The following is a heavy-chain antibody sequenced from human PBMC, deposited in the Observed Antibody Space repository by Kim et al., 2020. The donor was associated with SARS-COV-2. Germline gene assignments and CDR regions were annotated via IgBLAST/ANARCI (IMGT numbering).Heavy chain of an antibody. CDR3: ARYYDYVWGSYRYTDAFDI. CDR1: GGSVSSGSYY. Sequence: SETLSLTCTVSGGSVSSGSYYWSWIRQPPGKGLEWIGYIYYSGSTNYNPSLKSRVTISVDTSKNQFSLKLSSVTAADTAVYYCARYYDYVWGSYRYTDAFDIWGQGTMVTVSS. V-gene: IGHV4-61*01. J-gene: IGHJ3*02. D-gene: IGHD3-16*02. CDR2: IYYSGST.